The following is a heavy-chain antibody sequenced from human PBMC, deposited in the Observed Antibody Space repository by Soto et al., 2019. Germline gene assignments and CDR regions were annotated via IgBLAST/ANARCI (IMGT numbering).Heavy chain of an antibody. J-gene: IGHJ5*02. CDR1: GGSFSDYY. CDR3: ASTPTRGASAWLDP. V-gene: IGHV4-34*01. CDR2: IHLSGRV. D-gene: IGHD1-26*01. Sequence: QVQLQQWGSGLLKPSETLSLTCAIYGGSFSDYYWHWIRQSPGKGLEWIGEIHLSGRVNFTPSLKSRTSLSMNTSRNQFFSTLTSVTAADSAVYFCASTPTRGASAWLDPWGRGHLVTVSS.